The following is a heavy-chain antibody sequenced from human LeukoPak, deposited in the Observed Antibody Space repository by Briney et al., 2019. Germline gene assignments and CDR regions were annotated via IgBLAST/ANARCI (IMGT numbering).Heavy chain of an antibody. J-gene: IGHJ3*01. CDR2: ISSIGGTT. Sequence: GGSLRLSCSASGFTFSSFGMHWVRQAPGKGLEYVSCISSIGGTTNYADSVKGRFTISRDNSKNTLYLQMSSLRAEDTAVYYCVKNKSGVVTGDVFDAWGQGTMVTVSS. D-gene: IGHD2-15*01. CDR1: GFTFSSFG. CDR3: VKNKSGVVTGDVFDA. V-gene: IGHV3-64D*06.